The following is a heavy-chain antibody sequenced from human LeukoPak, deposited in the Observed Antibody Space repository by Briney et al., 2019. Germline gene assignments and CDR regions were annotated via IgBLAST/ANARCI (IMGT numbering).Heavy chain of an antibody. V-gene: IGHV3-9*01. CDR3: ARDSTTYGMDV. D-gene: IGHD1-14*01. CDR2: ISWNSGSI. Sequence: GGSLRLSCAASGFTFDDYAMHWVRQAPGKGLEWVSGISWNSGSIGYADSVKGRFTISRDNAKNSLYLQMNSLRAEDTAVYYCARDSTTYGMDVWGQGTTVTVSS. CDR1: GFTFDDYA. J-gene: IGHJ6*02.